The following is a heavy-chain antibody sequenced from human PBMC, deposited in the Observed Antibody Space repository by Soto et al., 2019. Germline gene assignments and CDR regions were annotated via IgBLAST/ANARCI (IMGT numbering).Heavy chain of an antibody. CDR3: ARQRTSVVTQAYFDV. J-gene: IGHJ4*02. D-gene: IGHD2-21*02. Sequence: PDTLSITWSLTGYSISRRSYYSGWIRQPPGKGLEWIASMDYSGRTYSNPSLRSRVSMSIDASKDQFSLKLKSVTAADTALYFCARQRTSVVTQAYFDVWGPGSLVTVSS. CDR1: GYSISRRSYY. V-gene: IGHV4-39*01. CDR2: MDYSGRT.